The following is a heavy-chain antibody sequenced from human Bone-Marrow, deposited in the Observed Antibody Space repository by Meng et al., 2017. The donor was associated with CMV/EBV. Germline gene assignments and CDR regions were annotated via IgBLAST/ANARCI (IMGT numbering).Heavy chain of an antibody. D-gene: IGHD6-13*01. J-gene: IGHJ4*02. CDR3: ARVGYSSSWSLDY. CDR2: IIPIFGTA. CDR1: GGTFSSFA. V-gene: IGHV1-69*05. Sequence: SVKVSCKASGGTFSSFAITWVRQAPGQGLEWMGGIIPIFGTANYAQKFQGRVTITTDESRSTAYMELSSLRSEDTAVYYCARVGYSSSWSLDYWGQGTLVTVSS.